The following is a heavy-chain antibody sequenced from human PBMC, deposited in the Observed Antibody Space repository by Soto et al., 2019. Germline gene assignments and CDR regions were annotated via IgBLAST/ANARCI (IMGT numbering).Heavy chain of an antibody. V-gene: IGHV1-69*04. D-gene: IGHD3-9*01. J-gene: IGHJ6*02. Sequence: GASVKVSCKASGGTFSSDSFSWVRQAPGQGLEWMGRIIPILGIANYAQKFQGRVTMTRDTSTSTVYMELSSLRSEDTAVYYCARDYLSRYFDWSTIPTSYGMDVWGQGTTVTVSS. CDR3: ARDYLSRYFDWSTIPTSYGMDV. CDR1: GGTFSSDS. CDR2: IIPILGIA.